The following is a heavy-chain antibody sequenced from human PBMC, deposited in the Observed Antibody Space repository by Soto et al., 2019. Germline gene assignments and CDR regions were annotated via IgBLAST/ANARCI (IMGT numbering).Heavy chain of an antibody. Sequence: EVQLTESGGGLVQPGGSLRLSCAASGFTFSSYSMTWVRQAPGKGLEWVSGISDSGGNTWYADSVKGRFTISRDNSKNTLFLQMNSLGAEDTAIYFCSKWSGFGDAWGQGTLVTVSS. CDR2: ISDSGGNT. D-gene: IGHD3-10*01. V-gene: IGHV3-23*01. J-gene: IGHJ5*02. CDR3: SKWSGFGDA. CDR1: GFTFSSYS.